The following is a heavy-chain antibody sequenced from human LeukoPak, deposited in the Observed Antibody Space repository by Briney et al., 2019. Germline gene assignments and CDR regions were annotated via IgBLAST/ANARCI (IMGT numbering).Heavy chain of an antibody. J-gene: IGHJ4*02. CDR3: ARLQTFLEWLSSYYFDY. D-gene: IGHD3-3*02. CDR2: IYYSGST. V-gene: IGHV4-39*01. CDR1: GASVTMGSYY. Sequence: PSETLSLTCSVSGASVTMGSYYWGWIRQPPGKGLEWIGSIYYSGSTYYNPSLKSRVTISVDTSKNQFSLKLSSVTAADTAVYYCARLQTFLEWLSSYYFDYWGQGTLVTVSS.